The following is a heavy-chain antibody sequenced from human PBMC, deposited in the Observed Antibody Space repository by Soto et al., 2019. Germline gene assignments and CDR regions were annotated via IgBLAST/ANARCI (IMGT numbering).Heavy chain of an antibody. V-gene: IGHV3-74*01. CDR3: ARSMAYYYDSRALYSGPDAFDI. D-gene: IGHD3-22*01. CDR1: GFTFSSYW. Sequence: GGSLRLSCAASGFTFSSYWMHWVRQAPGKGLVWVSRINSDGSSTRYAESVKGRFTISRDNAKNTLYLQMNSLRAEDTAVYYCARSMAYYYDSRALYSGPDAFDIWGQGTMVTVSS. CDR2: INSDGSST. J-gene: IGHJ3*02.